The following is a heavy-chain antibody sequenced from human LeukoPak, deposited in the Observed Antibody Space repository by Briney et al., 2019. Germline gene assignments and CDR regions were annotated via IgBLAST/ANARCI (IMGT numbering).Heavy chain of an antibody. CDR3: AKDRSDNKTWYAGSH. V-gene: IGHV3-30*18. J-gene: IGHJ4*02. Sequence: GGSLRLSCAASGFTVSSNYMSWVRQAPGKGLEWVAVISYDGSNKYYADSVKGRFTISRDNSWNTLFLQMNSLRDEDTAVYYCAKDRSDNKTWYAGSHWGQGTLVTVSS. CDR1: GFTVSSNY. CDR2: ISYDGSNK. D-gene: IGHD2-8*01.